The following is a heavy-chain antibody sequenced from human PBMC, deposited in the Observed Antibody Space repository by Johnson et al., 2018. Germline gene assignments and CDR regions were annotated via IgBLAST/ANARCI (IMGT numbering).Heavy chain of an antibody. CDR1: GFTFGDYA. J-gene: IGHJ3*02. V-gene: IGHV3-49*03. Sequence: VQLVESGGGLVQPGRSLRLSCTASGFTFGDYAMSWFRQAPGKGLEWVGFIRSKAYGGTTEYAASVKGRFTISRDDSKRIAYLQMTSLKTEDTAVYYCTRGPLWFGETHDAFDIWGQGTMVTVSS. D-gene: IGHD3-10*01. CDR2: IRSKAYGGTT. CDR3: TRGPLWFGETHDAFDI.